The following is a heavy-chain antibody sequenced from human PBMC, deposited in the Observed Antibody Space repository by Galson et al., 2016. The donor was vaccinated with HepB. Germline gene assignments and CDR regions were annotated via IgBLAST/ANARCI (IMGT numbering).Heavy chain of an antibody. D-gene: IGHD3-22*01. V-gene: IGHV1-69*13. Sequence: SVKVSCKASGGTFGSYAISWVRQAPGQGLEWMGGIIPIFTATNYAQKFQGRVMITADESTTTAYMELSSLRLEDTAVYYCARSRLDPSGYYAVWGQGTLVAVSS. CDR1: GGTFGSYA. CDR3: ARSRLDPSGYYAV. CDR2: IIPIFTAT. J-gene: IGHJ4*02.